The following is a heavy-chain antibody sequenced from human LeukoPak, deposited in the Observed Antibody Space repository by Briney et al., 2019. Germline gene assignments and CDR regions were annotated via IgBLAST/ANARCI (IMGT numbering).Heavy chain of an antibody. Sequence: PGASVKVSCKASGYTFTSYDINWVRQATGQGLEWMGWMNPNSGNTGYAQKFQGRVTITRNTSISTAYMELSSLRSEDTAVYYCARGTRITIFGVVSRNWFDPWGRGTLVTASS. D-gene: IGHD3-3*01. J-gene: IGHJ5*02. CDR3: ARGTRITIFGVVSRNWFDP. CDR2: MNPNSGNT. V-gene: IGHV1-8*03. CDR1: GYTFTSYD.